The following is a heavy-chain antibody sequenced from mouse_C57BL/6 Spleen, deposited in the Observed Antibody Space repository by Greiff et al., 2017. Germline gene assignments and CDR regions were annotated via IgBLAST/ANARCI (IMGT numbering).Heavy chain of an antibody. V-gene: IGHV1-64*01. J-gene: IGHJ2*01. Sequence: QVQLQQPGAELVKPGASVKLSCKASGYTFTSYWMPWVKQRPGQGLEWIGMIHPNSGSTNYNEKFKSKATLTVDKSSSTAYMQLSSLTSEDSAVYYCARERYYSGDYWGQGTTLTVSS. CDR2: IHPNSGST. D-gene: IGHD1-1*01. CDR1: GYTFTSYW. CDR3: ARERYYSGDY.